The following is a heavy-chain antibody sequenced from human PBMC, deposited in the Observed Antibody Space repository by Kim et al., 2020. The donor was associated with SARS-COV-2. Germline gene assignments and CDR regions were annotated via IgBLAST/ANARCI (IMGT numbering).Heavy chain of an antibody. Sequence: GGSLRLSCVASGFTFSSYSMNWVRQAPGKGLEWVSSISSSSSYIYYADSVKGRFTISRDNAKNSLYLQMNSLRAEDTAVYYCASRPPKNYDILTGDWGQGTLVTVSS. CDR2: ISSSSSYI. D-gene: IGHD3-9*01. CDR3: ASRPPKNYDILTGD. CDR1: GFTFSSYS. J-gene: IGHJ1*01. V-gene: IGHV3-21*04.